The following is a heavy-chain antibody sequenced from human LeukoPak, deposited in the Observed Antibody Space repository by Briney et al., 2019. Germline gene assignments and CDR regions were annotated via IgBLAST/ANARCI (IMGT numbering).Heavy chain of an antibody. CDR1: GFTFSSYS. D-gene: IGHD6-13*01. Sequence: PGGSLRLSCAASGFTFSSYSMNWVRQAPGKGLEWVSSISSSSSYIYYADSVKGRFTISRDNAENSLYLQMNSLRAEDTAVYYCARPAAEYYYMDVWGKGTTVTVSS. J-gene: IGHJ6*03. CDR2: ISSSSSYI. V-gene: IGHV3-21*01. CDR3: ARPAAEYYYMDV.